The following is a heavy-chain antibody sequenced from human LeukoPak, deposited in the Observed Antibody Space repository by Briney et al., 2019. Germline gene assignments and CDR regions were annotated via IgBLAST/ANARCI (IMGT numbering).Heavy chain of an antibody. J-gene: IGHJ4*02. CDR2: IRYDGSNK. Sequence: GGSLRLSCAASGFTFSTYGIHWVRQAPGKGLEWVAFIRYDGSNKYYADSVKGRFTISRDNSKNTLFVQMNSLRAEDTAMYYCAKENCYDGSCYPFDYWGQGTLVTVSS. CDR1: GFTFSTYG. D-gene: IGHD2-15*01. V-gene: IGHV3-30*02. CDR3: AKENCYDGSCYPFDY.